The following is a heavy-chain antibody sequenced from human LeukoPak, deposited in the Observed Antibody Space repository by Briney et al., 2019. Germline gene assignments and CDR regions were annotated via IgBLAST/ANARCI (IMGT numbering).Heavy chain of an antibody. CDR1: GFTFSSYG. D-gene: IGHD2-21*02. Sequence: PGGSLRLSCAASGFTFSSYGMHWVRQAPGKGLEWVAVISYDGSNKYYADSVKGRFTISRDNSKNTLYLQVNSLRAEDTAVYYCAKGQGVTPPFDYWGQGTLVTVSS. V-gene: IGHV3-30*18. J-gene: IGHJ4*02. CDR2: ISYDGSNK. CDR3: AKGQGVTPPFDY.